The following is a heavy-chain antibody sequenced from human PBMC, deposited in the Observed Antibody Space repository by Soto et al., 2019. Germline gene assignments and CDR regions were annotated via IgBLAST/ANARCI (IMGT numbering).Heavy chain of an antibody. CDR1: GFTFSNHW. V-gene: IGHV3-7*01. CDR3: AKDQSNSNPLYYFDF. D-gene: IGHD3-22*01. J-gene: IGHJ4*02. Sequence: GGSLRLSCAASGFTFSNHWMNWVRQVPGRGMEWVAKIKEDGSSTYFADSVRGRFTISRDNAKNALFLQMNSLRVEDTAIYYCAKDQSNSNPLYYFDFWGPGTLVTVSS. CDR2: IKEDGSST.